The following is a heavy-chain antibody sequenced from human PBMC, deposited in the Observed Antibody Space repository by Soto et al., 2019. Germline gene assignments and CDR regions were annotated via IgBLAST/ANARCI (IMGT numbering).Heavy chain of an antibody. CDR1: GFTFSSYA. D-gene: IGHD3-3*01. CDR3: ARDNLADYDFWSGYYYYYGMDV. CDR2: VSYDGSNK. J-gene: IGHJ6*02. V-gene: IGHV3-30-3*01. Sequence: PGGSLRLSCAASGFTFSSYAMHWVRQAPGKGLEWVAVVSYDGSNKYYADSVKGRFTISRDNSKNTLYLQMNSLRAEDTAVYYCARDNLADYDFWSGYYYYYGMDVWGQGTTVTVSS.